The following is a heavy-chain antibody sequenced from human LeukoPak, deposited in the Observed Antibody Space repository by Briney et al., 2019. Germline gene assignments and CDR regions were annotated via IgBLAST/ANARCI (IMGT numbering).Heavy chain of an antibody. CDR1: GFTFSSYA. J-gene: IGHJ6*02. Sequence: PGGSLRLSCAASGFTFSSYAMSWVRQAPGNGLEWVSAISGSGGSTYYADSVKGRFTISRDNSKNTLYLQMNSLRAEDTAVYYCAKDPIVGAIMSLKSDHYYVMDVWGQGTTVTVSS. CDR3: AKDPIVGAIMSLKSDHYYVMDV. V-gene: IGHV3-23*01. D-gene: IGHD1-26*01. CDR2: ISGSGGST.